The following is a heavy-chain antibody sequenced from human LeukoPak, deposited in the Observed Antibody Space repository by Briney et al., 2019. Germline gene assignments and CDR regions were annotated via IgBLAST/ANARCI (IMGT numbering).Heavy chain of an antibody. Sequence: SETLSLTCTVSGGSISSYYWSWIRQPPGKGLEWIGYIYYSGSTNYNPSLKSRVTISVDTSKNQFSLKLSPVTAADTAVYYCARSAYSSGWHLREFDYWGQGTLVTVSS. D-gene: IGHD6-19*01. CDR3: ARSAYSSGWHLREFDY. CDR1: GGSISSYY. V-gene: IGHV4-59*01. CDR2: IYYSGST. J-gene: IGHJ4*02.